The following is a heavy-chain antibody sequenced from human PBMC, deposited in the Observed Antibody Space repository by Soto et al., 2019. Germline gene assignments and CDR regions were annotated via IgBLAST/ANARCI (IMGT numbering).Heavy chain of an antibody. CDR3: AKYTPPPKHVFWSGYDP. V-gene: IGHV3-23*01. CDR1: GFTFSSYA. D-gene: IGHD3-3*01. CDR2: ISGSGGST. J-gene: IGHJ5*02. Sequence: EVQLLESGGGLVQPGGSLRLSCAASGFTFSSYAMSWVRQAPGKGLEWVSAISGSGGSTYYADSVKGRFTISRDNSKNTLYLQKNTLRAEERAVYYCAKYTPPPKHVFWSGYDPWGQGTLVTVSS.